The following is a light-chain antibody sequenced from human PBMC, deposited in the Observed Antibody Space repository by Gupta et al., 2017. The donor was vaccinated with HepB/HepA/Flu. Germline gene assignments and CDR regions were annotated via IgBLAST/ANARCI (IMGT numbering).Light chain of an antibody. Sequence: QSVLTQPPSLSEAPRQRVIISCSGSSSNIGNNVVNWYQQLPGKAPRLLIYYDDLLSSGVSDRFSGSKSGTSASLAISGLQSEDEADDYCAAWDDSLSGWVCGGGTKLTVL. CDR2: YDD. CDR1: SSNIGNNV. CDR3: AAWDDSLSGWV. J-gene: IGLJ3*02. V-gene: IGLV1-36*01.